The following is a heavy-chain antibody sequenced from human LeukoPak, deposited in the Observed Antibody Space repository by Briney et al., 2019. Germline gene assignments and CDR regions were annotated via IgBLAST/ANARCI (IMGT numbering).Heavy chain of an antibody. J-gene: IGHJ4*02. CDR3: ARWSSGTSHYCFDY. CDR2: IDPNSGGT. D-gene: IGHD3-10*01. Sequence: ASVKVSCKASGYTFTDYYMHWVRQAPGQGLEWGGWIDPNSGGTNYAQKFQGRITMTRDTSISTAYMELSRLRSDDTAVYYCARWSSGTSHYCFDYWGQGTLVTVSS. CDR1: GYTFTDYY. V-gene: IGHV1-2*02.